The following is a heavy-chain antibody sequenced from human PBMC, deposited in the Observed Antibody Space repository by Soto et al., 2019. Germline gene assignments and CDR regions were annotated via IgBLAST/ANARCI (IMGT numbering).Heavy chain of an antibody. J-gene: IGHJ4*01. D-gene: IGHD4-17*01. CDR2: INISNGNT. CDR1: GYTFNSYQ. V-gene: IGHV1-3*04. Sequence: ASVKVSCKASGYTFNSYQKSWVRQAPLRRLESMGWINISNGNTEYSQNFQGRVTMTRDTSESTAYMELSSLRSEDTAVYYCARDTDLTLGTTLDYPG. CDR3: ARDTDLTLGTTLDY.